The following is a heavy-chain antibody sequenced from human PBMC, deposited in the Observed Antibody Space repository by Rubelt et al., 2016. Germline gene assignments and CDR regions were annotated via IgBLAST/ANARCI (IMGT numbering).Heavy chain of an antibody. Sequence: VQLLESGGGLVQPGGSLRLSCSASGFTFSSYAMHWVRQAPGKGLEWVAFIRYDGSNKYYADSVKGRFTISRDNSKNTLYLQMNSLRAEDTAVYYCAKPARLDYGINAEYFQHWGQGTLVTVSS. CDR2: IRYDGSNK. CDR3: AKPARLDYGINAEYFQH. J-gene: IGHJ1*01. V-gene: IGHV3-30*02. CDR1: GFTFSSYA. D-gene: IGHD4-17*01.